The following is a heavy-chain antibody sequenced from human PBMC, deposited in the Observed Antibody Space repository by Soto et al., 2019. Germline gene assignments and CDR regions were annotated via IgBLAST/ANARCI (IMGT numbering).Heavy chain of an antibody. J-gene: IGHJ4*02. Sequence: QVHLVQSGAEVKKPGASVKVSCKGSGYDFTTYGITWVRQAPGQGLDWMAWISAHNGNTDYAQKLQGSVTVTRDTSMSTAYMELRTLRSDDTAVYYCARGRSGDYWGQGALVTVSS. CDR1: GYDFTTYG. V-gene: IGHV1-18*01. CDR2: ISAHNGNT. CDR3: ARGRSGDY.